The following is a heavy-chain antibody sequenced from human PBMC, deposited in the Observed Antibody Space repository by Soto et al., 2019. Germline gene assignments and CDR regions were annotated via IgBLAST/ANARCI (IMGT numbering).Heavy chain of an antibody. J-gene: IGHJ5*02. CDR3: ARMYSSGSGWFHP. CDR1: GYSITAGGYY. V-gene: IGHV4-31*03. Sequence: PSETLSLTCFVSGYSITAGGYYWSWIRHHPGKGLEWIGSFYSSGSIICNPSLRSRVSISGDTSSNQFSMSLTSVPAADTARYYCARMYSSGSGWFHPWGQGTLVTVSS. CDR2: FYSSGSI. D-gene: IGHD6-19*01.